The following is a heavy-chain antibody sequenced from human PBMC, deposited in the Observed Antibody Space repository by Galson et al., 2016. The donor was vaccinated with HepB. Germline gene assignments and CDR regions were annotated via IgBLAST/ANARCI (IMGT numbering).Heavy chain of an antibody. D-gene: IGHD4-17*01. Sequence: SLRLSCAASGFTVSNNYMTWVRQAPGKGLEYVSVIYSGRTTYYADSVKGRFAISRDDSQNSLFLQMNTLRAEDTAVYFCVRGVYGDHGWFDYWGQGTLVTVSS. V-gene: IGHV3-66*02. CDR2: IYSGRTT. CDR3: VRGVYGDHGWFDY. CDR1: GFTVSNNY. J-gene: IGHJ4*02.